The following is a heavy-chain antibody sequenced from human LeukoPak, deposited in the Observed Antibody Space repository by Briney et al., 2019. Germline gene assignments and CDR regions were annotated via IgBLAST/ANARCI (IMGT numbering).Heavy chain of an antibody. D-gene: IGHD3-22*01. Sequence: WASVKVSCKASGGTFSSCAISWVRQAPGQGLEWMGGIIPIFGTANYAQKFQGRVTITADKSTSTAYMELSSLRSEDTAVYYSARGTSYYDSSGYDYWGPGTLVTVSS. CDR2: IIPIFGTA. V-gene: IGHV1-69*06. J-gene: IGHJ4*02. CDR1: GGTFSSCA. CDR3: ARGTSYYDSSGYDY.